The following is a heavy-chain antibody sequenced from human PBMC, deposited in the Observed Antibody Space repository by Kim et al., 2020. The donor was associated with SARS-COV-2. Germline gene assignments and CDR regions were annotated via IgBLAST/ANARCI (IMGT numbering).Heavy chain of an antibody. CDR1: GFTFSSYS. CDR3: ASLYGMDV. V-gene: IGHV3-48*01. CDR2: ISSSSSTI. Sequence: GGSLRLSCAASGFTFSSYSMNWVRQAPGKGLEGVSYISSSSSTIYYADSVKGRFTISRDNAKNSLYLQMNSLRAEDTAVYYCASLYGMDVWGQGTTVTVSS. J-gene: IGHJ6*02.